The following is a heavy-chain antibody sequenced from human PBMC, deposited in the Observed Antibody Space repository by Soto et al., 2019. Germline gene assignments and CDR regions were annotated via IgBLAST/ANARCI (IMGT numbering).Heavy chain of an antibody. J-gene: IGHJ4*02. V-gene: IGHV3-7*01. CDR3: VKDRGQNTPHX. CDR1: GFTVSNYW. CDR2: MNQDGSQI. Sequence: GTLRLSWAVSGFTVSNYWMTWVRQAPGKGLELVAYMNQDGSQIYYVASLRGRFTISRDNAKTSLSLQMNSLRVDDTAVYYCVKDRGQNTPHXWGQVTQVPVSX. D-gene: IGHD2-2*02.